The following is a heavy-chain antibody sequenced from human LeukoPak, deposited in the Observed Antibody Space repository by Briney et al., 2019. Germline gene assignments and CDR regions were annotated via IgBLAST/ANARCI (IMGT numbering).Heavy chain of an antibody. D-gene: IGHD3-9*01. V-gene: IGHV4-59*13. Sequence: SETLSLTCSVSGGPISSYYWSSIRQPPGKGLEWIGYIYYSGSTNYNPSLKSRVTISVDTSKNQFSLKLSSVTAADTAVYYCARDTPYYDILTGYYRAANYYYGMDVWGKGTTVTVSS. CDR2: IYYSGST. CDR1: GGPISSYY. CDR3: ARDTPYYDILTGYYRAANYYYGMDV. J-gene: IGHJ6*04.